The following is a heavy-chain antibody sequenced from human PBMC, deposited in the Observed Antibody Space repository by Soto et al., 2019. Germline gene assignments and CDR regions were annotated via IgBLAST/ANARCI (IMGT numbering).Heavy chain of an antibody. J-gene: IGHJ3*02. CDR1: GFTVSSHY. D-gene: IGHD3-16*01. CDR3: AVWGSSLRLIWGPGAFDI. V-gene: IGHV3-53*01. Sequence: EVQLVESGGGLIQPGGSLRLSCAASGFTVSSHYMSWVRQAPGKGLEWVSVIYSGGSTYYADSVKGRFTISRDNSKNTLYLQMNSLRAEDTAVYYCAVWGSSLRLIWGPGAFDIWGQGTIVTLSS. CDR2: IYSGGST.